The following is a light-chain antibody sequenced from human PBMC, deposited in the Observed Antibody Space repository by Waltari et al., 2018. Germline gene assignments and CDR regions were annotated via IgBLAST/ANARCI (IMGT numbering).Light chain of an antibody. V-gene: IGKV2-30*01. CDR1: QGLVSSGGNTI. CDR3: MQGTHWPWT. CDR2: RVS. J-gene: IGKJ1*01. Sequence: DVVMTQSPLSLPVALGQPASIPCKSSQGLVSSGGNTILNWFQQRPGQSARRLIYRVSNRDSGVPDRFSGSGSGTDFTQKISRVEAEDVGIYYCMQGTHWPWTFGQGTKVEFK.